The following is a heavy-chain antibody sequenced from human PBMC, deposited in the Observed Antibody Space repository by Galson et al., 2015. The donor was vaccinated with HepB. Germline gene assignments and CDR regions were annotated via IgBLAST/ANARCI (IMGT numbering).Heavy chain of an antibody. D-gene: IGHD2-2*01. CDR2: ISYDGSSK. J-gene: IGHJ6*02. Sequence: SLRLSCAASGFTFTSYAIHWVRQAPGKGLEWVAVISYDGSSKYYADSVKGRFTTSRDNSRNTLYLQTNSLRAEDTAVYYCARAWARRSCSSASCDRNYYGLDVWGQGTTVTVSS. V-gene: IGHV3-30-3*01. CDR1: GFTFTSYA. CDR3: ARAWARRSCSSASCDRNYYGLDV.